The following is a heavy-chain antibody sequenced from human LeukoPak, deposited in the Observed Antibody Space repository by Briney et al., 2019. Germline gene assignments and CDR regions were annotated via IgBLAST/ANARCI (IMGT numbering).Heavy chain of an antibody. D-gene: IGHD1-26*01. CDR2: SKNKANSYTI. V-gene: IGHV3-72*01. CDR1: GFTFSDHY. J-gene: IGHJ4*02. CDR3: TTTAYSGSYSLDY. Sequence: GGSLRLSCAASGFTFSDHYMDWVRQAPRKGLEWVDRSKNKANSYTIEYAASVKGRFTNSRDDSKNSLYLQMNSLKTEDTAVYYCTTTAYSGSYSLDYWGQGTLVTVSS.